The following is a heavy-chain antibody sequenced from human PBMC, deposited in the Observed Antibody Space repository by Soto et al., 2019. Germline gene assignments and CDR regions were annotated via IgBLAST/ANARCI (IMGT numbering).Heavy chain of an antibody. V-gene: IGHV4-31*03. D-gene: IGHD3-10*01. CDR1: GGSISSGGYY. Sequence: QVQLQESGPGLVKPSQTLSLTCTVSGGSISSGGYYWSWIRQHPGKGLECIGYIYYSGSTYYNPSLKSRVTIAVVTSENQFSLKLSSVTAAITAVYYCARYGSGSYYPTTFDYWGQGTLVTVSS. J-gene: IGHJ4*02. CDR2: IYYSGST. CDR3: ARYGSGSYYPTTFDY.